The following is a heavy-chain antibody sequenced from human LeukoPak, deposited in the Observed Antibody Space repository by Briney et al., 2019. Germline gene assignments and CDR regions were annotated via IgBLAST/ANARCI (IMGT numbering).Heavy chain of an antibody. Sequence: ASVKVSCKASGYTFTSYYMHWVRQAPGQGLEWMGIINPSGGSTSYAQKFQGRVTMTRDTSTGTVYMELSSLRSEDTAVYYCASSIGRSGVVHWGQGTLVTVSS. CDR2: INPSGGST. D-gene: IGHD2-15*01. J-gene: IGHJ4*02. V-gene: IGHV1-46*01. CDR1: GYTFTSYY. CDR3: ASSIGRSGVVH.